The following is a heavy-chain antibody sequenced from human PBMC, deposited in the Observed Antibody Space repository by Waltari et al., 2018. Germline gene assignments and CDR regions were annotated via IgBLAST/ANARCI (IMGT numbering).Heavy chain of an antibody. Sequence: EVQLVESGGGFVQPGGSLRLSCTASGFIFSSHAVTWVRQGPGRGVEWVSAISGSGENTYDADSVKGRFTISRDNSKNTLYLQMNSLRVEDTAVYFCAKTGWSSYDYWGQGTLVSVSS. CDR3: AKTGWSSYDY. V-gene: IGHV3-23*04. CDR2: ISGSGENT. D-gene: IGHD6-19*01. J-gene: IGHJ4*02. CDR1: GFIFSSHA.